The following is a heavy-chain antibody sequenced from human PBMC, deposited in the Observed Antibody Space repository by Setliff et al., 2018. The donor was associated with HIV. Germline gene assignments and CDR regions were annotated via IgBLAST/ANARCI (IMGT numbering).Heavy chain of an antibody. CDR2: FDPEDGET. D-gene: IGHD3-10*01. CDR3: AREQESYGSGSLAFDY. Sequence: GASVKVSCKVSGYTLTELSMHWVRQAPGKGLEWMGGFDPEDGETIYAQKFQGRVTMTEDTSTDTAYMELSSLRSEDTAVYYCAREQESYGSGSLAFDYWGQGTLVTVSS. J-gene: IGHJ4*02. CDR1: GYTLTELS. V-gene: IGHV1-24*01.